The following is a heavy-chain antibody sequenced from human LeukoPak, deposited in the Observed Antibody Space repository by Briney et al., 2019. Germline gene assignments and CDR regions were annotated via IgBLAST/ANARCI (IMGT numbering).Heavy chain of an antibody. J-gene: IGHJ4*02. CDR1: GFTFSNAW. V-gene: IGHV3-15*01. D-gene: IGHD5-24*01. CDR3: TTDLRATIPLTEFSR. CDR2: IKSKTDGGTT. Sequence: GGSLRLSCAASGFTFSNAWMSWVRQAPGKGLEWVGRIKSKTDGGTTDYAAPVKGRFTISRDDSKNTLYLQMNSLKTEDTAVYYCTTDLRATIPLTEFSRWGQGTLVTVSS.